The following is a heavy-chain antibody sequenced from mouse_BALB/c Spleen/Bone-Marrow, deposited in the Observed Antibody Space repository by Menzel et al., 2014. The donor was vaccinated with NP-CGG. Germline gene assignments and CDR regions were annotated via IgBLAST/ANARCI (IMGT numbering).Heavy chain of an antibody. V-gene: IGHV6-6*02. J-gene: IGHJ2*01. Sequence: DVHLVESGGGLVQPGGSMKLSCVASGFTFSNYWMNWVRQSPEKGLEWVAEIRLKSNNYATHYAESVKGRFTISRDDSKSSVYPQMNNLRAEDTGIYYCTVPFGPGFDYWGQGTTLTVSS. CDR2: IRLKSNNYAT. CDR1: GFTFSNYW. CDR3: TVPFGPGFDY.